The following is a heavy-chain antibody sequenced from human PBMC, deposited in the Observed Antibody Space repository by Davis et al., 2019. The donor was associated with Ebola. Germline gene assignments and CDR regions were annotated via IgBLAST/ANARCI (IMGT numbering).Heavy chain of an antibody. CDR3: ASTSGWELLPFGAFDI. CDR2: INPSGGST. D-gene: IGHD1-26*01. V-gene: IGHV1-46*01. CDR1: GYTFTSYY. Sequence: ASVKVSCKASGYTFTSYYMHWVRQAPGQGLEWMGIINPSGGSTSYAQKFQGRVTMTRDTSTSTVYMELSSLRSEDTAVYYCASTSGWELLPFGAFDIWGQGTMVTVSS. J-gene: IGHJ3*02.